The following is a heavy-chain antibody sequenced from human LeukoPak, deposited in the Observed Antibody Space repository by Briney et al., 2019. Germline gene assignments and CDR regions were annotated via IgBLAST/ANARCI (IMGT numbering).Heavy chain of an antibody. D-gene: IGHD6-13*01. V-gene: IGHV3-21*01. J-gene: IGHJ3*02. Sequence: GGSLRLSCAASGFTFSSYSMNWVRQAPGKGLEWVSSISSSSSYIYYADSVKGRFTISRDNAKNSLYLQMNSLRAEDTAVYYCARDHSDYSSSWYQGPDAFDIWGQGTMVTVSS. CDR2: ISSSSSYI. CDR3: ARDHSDYSSSWYQGPDAFDI. CDR1: GFTFSSYS.